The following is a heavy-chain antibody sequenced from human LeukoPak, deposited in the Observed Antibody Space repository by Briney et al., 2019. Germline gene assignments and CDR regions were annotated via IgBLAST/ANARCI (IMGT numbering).Heavy chain of an antibody. CDR3: ARDGRSGNFDK. Sequence: GGSLRLSCAASGFTFSGYWMHWVRQAPGKGLAWVSVIRSDGSITTYADSVKGRFAISRDTAKNTLYLQMNSLRAEDTAVYYCARDGRSGNFDKWGQGTLVSVSS. D-gene: IGHD1-26*01. CDR1: GFTFSGYW. V-gene: IGHV3-74*01. J-gene: IGHJ4*02. CDR2: IRSDGSIT.